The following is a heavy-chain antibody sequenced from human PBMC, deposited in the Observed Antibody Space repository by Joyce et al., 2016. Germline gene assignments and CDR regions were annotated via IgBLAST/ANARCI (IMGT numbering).Heavy chain of an antibody. D-gene: IGHD1-1*01. V-gene: IGHV5-51*01. Sequence: EVQLVQSGAEVKKSGESLKISCKASGYTFTNYWIGWVRQMPGKGLEWMGIIWPGDSDTKYSPSFQGQVTISVDKSINTAYLHWRSLKASDVAMYYCARRAGSTGELDSWGQGTLVTVSP. J-gene: IGHJ4*02. CDR3: ARRAGSTGELDS. CDR1: GYTFTNYW. CDR2: IWPGDSDT.